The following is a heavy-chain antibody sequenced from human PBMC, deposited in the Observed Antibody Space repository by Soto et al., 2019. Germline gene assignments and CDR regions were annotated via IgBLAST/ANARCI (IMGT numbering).Heavy chain of an antibody. J-gene: IGHJ3*02. D-gene: IGHD6-19*01. V-gene: IGHV1-2*04. CDR1: GYTFTGYY. Sequence: ASVKVSCKASGYTFTGYYMHWVRQAPGQGLEWMGWINPNSGGTNYAQKFQGWVTMTRDTSISTAYMELSRLRSDDTAVYYCASSPVYSSGQEAAFDIWGRGTMVTVSS. CDR2: INPNSGGT. CDR3: ASSPVYSSGQEAAFDI.